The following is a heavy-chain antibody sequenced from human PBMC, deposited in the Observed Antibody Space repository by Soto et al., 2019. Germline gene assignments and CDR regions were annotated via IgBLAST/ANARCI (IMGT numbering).Heavy chain of an antibody. J-gene: IGHJ6*02. CDR3: AKDPNIVVVPAATGGMDV. V-gene: IGHV1-2*02. CDR2: INPNSGGT. Sequence: ASVKVSCKASGYTFTDYYMHWVRQAPGQGLEWMGWINPNSGGTDYAQKFQGRVTMTRVTSISTAYMELSSLRSDDTALYYCAKDPNIVVVPAATGGMDVWGQGTTVTVSS. D-gene: IGHD2-2*01. CDR1: GYTFTDYY.